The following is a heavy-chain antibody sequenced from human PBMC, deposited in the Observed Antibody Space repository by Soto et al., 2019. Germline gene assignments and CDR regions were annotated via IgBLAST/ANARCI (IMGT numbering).Heavy chain of an antibody. V-gene: IGHV4-59*08. D-gene: IGHD2-2*01. Sequence: SGTLSLTCTVSGGSISSYYWSWIRQPPGKGLEWIGYIYYSGSTNYNPSLKSRVTISVDTSKNQFSLKLSSVTAADTAVYYCARHGPAAIYYYYYMDVWGKGTTVTVSS. CDR3: ARHGPAAIYYYYYMDV. CDR1: GGSISSYY. CDR2: IYYSGST. J-gene: IGHJ6*03.